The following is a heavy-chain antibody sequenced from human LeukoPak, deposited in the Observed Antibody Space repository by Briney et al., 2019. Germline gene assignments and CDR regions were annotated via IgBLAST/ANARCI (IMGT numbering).Heavy chain of an antibody. V-gene: IGHV1-69*05. CDR2: IIPIFGTA. Sequence: ASVKVSCKASGGTFSSYATSWVRQAPGHGLEWRGRIIPIFGTANYAQKFQGRVTITTDESTSTAYMELSSLRSEDTGVYYCVVHYGGNSVTIDYYFEYWGQGSRVTVSS. D-gene: IGHD4-23*01. CDR1: GGTFSSYA. CDR3: VVHYGGNSVTIDYYFEY. J-gene: IGHJ4*02.